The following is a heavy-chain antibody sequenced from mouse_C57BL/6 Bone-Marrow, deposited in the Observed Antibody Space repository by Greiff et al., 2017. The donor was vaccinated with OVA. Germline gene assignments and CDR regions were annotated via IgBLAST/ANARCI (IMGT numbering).Heavy chain of an antibody. CDR1: GFTFSSYA. D-gene: IGHD1-1*01. J-gene: IGHJ3*01. Sequence: EVKVVESGGGLVKPGGSLKLSCAASGFTFSSYAMSWVRQTPEKRLEWVATISDGGSYTYYPDNVKGRFTISRDNAKNNLYLQMSPLKSEDTAMYYCAREGITTVRAWFAYWGQGTLVTVSA. CDR3: AREGITTVRAWFAY. CDR2: ISDGGSYT. V-gene: IGHV5-4*01.